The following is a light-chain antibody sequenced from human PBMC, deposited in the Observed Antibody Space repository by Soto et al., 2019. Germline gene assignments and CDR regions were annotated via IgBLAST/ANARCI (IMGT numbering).Light chain of an antibody. CDR1: ESVSKW. Sequence: DIQMTQSPSFLSASVGDKVTITCRATESVSKWLAWYQEKPGNPPRPLIYDASTLESGVPSRSSGSGSGTEFTLTISSLQADDFAIYYCQQYNSYSWTFGQGTRLEI. CDR3: QQYNSYSWT. V-gene: IGKV1-5*01. J-gene: IGKJ5*01. CDR2: DAS.